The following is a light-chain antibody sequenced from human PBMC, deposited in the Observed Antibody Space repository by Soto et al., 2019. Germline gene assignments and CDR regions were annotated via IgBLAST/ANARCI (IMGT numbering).Light chain of an antibody. CDR1: QTIIINF. CDR3: QQCATSPLT. V-gene: IGKV3-20*01. Sequence: EIVLTQSPGTLALSPGERATLSCRASQTIIINFLAWYQHKPGQAPRLLIYDASNRATGIPDRFSGSGSGTDFTLTISGLEPDDFAVYYCQQCATSPLTFGQGTKVEIK. J-gene: IGKJ1*01. CDR2: DAS.